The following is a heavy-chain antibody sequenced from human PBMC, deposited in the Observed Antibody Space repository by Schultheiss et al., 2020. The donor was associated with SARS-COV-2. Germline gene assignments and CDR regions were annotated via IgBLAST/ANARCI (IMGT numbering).Heavy chain of an antibody. V-gene: IGHV4-59*01. D-gene: IGHD3-3*01. CDR2: IYYSGST. J-gene: IGHJ5*02. CDR3: ARDDLHDFWSGSPLWWFDP. Sequence: SETLSLTCTVSGGSISSYYWSWIRQPPGKGLEWIGYIYYSGSTNYNPSLKSRVTISVDTSKNQFSLKLSSVTAADTAVYYCARDDLHDFWSGSPLWWFDPWGQGTLVTVSS. CDR1: GGSISSYY.